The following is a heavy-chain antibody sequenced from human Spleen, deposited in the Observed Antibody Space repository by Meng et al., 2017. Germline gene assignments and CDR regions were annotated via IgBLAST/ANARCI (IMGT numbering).Heavy chain of an antibody. J-gene: IGHJ5*02. V-gene: IGHV4-34*01. Sequence: QVQLQQWGAGMLKPSETLPPPCAGYGGSFSGYYWSWIRQPPRKGLEWIGEINHSGSTNYNPSLKSRVTISVDTSKNQFSLKLSSVTAADTAVYYCARQGFLEWLLYRGNWFDPWGQGTLVTVSS. D-gene: IGHD3-3*01. CDR1: GGSFSGYY. CDR3: ARQGFLEWLLYRGNWFDP. CDR2: INHSGST.